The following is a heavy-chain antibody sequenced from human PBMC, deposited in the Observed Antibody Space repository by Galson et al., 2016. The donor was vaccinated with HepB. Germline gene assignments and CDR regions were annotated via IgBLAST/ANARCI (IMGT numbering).Heavy chain of an antibody. CDR1: GYTFTNYP. J-gene: IGHJ4*02. CDR2: INAGNDNT. Sequence: SVKVSCKASGYTFTNYPMHWVRQAPGQGLQWVGWINAGNDNTKYSQNFQGRATISRDTTTAYMELSSLRSEDTAVYYCARGDGVVWGQGTLVTVSS. D-gene: IGHD3-16*01. CDR3: ARGDGVV. V-gene: IGHV1-3*01.